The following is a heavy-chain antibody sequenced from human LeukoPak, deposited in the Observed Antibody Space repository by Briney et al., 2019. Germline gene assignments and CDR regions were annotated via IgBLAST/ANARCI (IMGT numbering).Heavy chain of an antibody. CDR3: ARVGRFDWLPDY. V-gene: IGHV1-18*01. CDR2: ISAYNGNT. Sequence: ASVKVSCEASGYTFTSYGISWVRQAPGQGLEWMGWISAYNGNTNYVQKLQGRVTMTTDTSTSTAYMELRSLRSDDTAVYYCARVGRFDWLPDYWGQGTLVTVSS. D-gene: IGHD3-9*01. CDR1: GYTFTSYG. J-gene: IGHJ4*02.